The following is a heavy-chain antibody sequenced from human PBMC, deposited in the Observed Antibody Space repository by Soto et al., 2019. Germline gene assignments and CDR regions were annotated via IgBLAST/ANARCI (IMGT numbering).Heavy chain of an antibody. CDR3: ARDLGGDCSGGSCYPNWFDP. J-gene: IGHJ5*02. D-gene: IGHD2-15*01. CDR1: GYTFTGYY. V-gene: IGHV1-2*02. CDR2: INPNSGGT. Sequence: ASVKVSCKASGYTFTGYYMRWVRQAPGQGLEWMGWINPNSGGTNYAQKFQGRVTMTRDTSISTAYMELSRLRSDDTAVYYCARDLGGDCSGGSCYPNWFDPWGQGTLVTVSS.